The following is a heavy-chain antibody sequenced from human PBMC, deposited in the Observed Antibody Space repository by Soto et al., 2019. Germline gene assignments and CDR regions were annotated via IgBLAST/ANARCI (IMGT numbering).Heavy chain of an antibody. J-gene: IGHJ4*02. Sequence: ASVKVSCKASGYTFTSYYMHWVRQAPGQGLEWMGIINPSGGSTSYAQKFQGRVTMTRDTSTSTVYMELSSLRSEDTAVYYCASWDSSGYYLAYWGQGTLVTVSS. V-gene: IGHV1-46*01. CDR1: GYTFTSYY. D-gene: IGHD3-22*01. CDR2: INPSGGST. CDR3: ASWDSSGYYLAY.